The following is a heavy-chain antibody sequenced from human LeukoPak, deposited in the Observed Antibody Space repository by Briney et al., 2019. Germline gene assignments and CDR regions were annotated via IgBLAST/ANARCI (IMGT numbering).Heavy chain of an antibody. CDR1: DGSISSSSYY. CDR2: IYYSGST. J-gene: IGHJ4*02. Sequence: PSETLSLTCTVSDGSISSSSYYWGWIRQPPGKGLEWIGSIYYSGSTYYNPSLKSRVTISVDTSKNQFSLKLSSVTAADTAVYYCARGFYGSGSLTFDYWGQGTLVTVSS. V-gene: IGHV4-39*01. D-gene: IGHD3-10*01. CDR3: ARGFYGSGSLTFDY.